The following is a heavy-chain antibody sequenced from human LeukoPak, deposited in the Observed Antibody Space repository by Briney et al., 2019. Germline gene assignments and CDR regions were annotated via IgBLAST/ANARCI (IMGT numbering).Heavy chain of an antibody. D-gene: IGHD3-10*01. V-gene: IGHV3-53*01. CDR2: IYSGGST. CDR1: GFTFSSYG. Sequence: PGGSLRLSCAASGFTFSSYGMTWVRQAPGKGLEWVSVIYSGGSTYYADSVKGRFTISRDNSKNTLYLQMNSLRAEDTAVYYCARGGGAAFDIWGQGTMVTVSS. J-gene: IGHJ3*02. CDR3: ARGGGAAFDI.